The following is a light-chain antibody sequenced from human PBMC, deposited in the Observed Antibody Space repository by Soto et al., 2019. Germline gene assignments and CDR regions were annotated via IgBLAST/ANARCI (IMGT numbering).Light chain of an antibody. J-gene: IGLJ1*01. V-gene: IGLV1-44*01. CDR2: TTN. CDR1: SSNIGTSS. Sequence: QSVLTQPHSASGTPGQRVTISCSGSSSNIGTSSVHWFQQLPGTAPKLLISTTNQRPSGVPERFSASKSGTSASLAISGLQSEDEADYYCAACDDSLNGHVFGTGTKLTVL. CDR3: AACDDSLNGHV.